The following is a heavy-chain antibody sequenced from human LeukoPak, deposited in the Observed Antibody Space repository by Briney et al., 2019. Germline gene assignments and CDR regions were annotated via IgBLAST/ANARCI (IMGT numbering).Heavy chain of an antibody. Sequence: SETLSLTCAVYGGSFSGYYWSWIRQPPGKGLEWIGEINHSGSTNYNPSLKSRVTISVDTSKNQFSLRLSSVTAADTAVYYCARNRYYYGSGSYGVPNWFDPWGQGTLVIVSS. CDR2: INHSGST. D-gene: IGHD3-10*01. V-gene: IGHV4-34*01. CDR1: GGSFSGYY. J-gene: IGHJ5*02. CDR3: ARNRYYYGSGSYGVPNWFDP.